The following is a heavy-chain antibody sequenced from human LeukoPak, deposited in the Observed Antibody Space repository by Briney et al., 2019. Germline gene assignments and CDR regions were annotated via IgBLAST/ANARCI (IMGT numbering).Heavy chain of an antibody. D-gene: IGHD3-22*01. CDR3: ARGVYYYDSSGYPYFDY. V-gene: IGHV1-2*02. CDR2: INPNSGGT. CDR1: GYTFTGYY. Sequence: ASVKVSCXASGYTFTGYYMHWVRQAPGQGLGWMGWINPNSGGTNYAQKFQGRVTMTRDTSISTAYMELSRLRSDDTAVYYCARGVYYYDSSGYPYFDYWGQGTLVTVSS. J-gene: IGHJ4*02.